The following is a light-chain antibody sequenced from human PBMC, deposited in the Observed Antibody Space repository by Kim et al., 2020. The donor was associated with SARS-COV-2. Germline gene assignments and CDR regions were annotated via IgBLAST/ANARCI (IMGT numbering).Light chain of an antibody. CDR1: QNIGKY. J-gene: IGKJ4*01. Sequence: DIQMTQSPSSLSASVGDRVTINCRASQNIGKYLNWYQQKSGKAPKVLIFAASSLQTGVPSRFSGGRSGTQFTLTISSLQPEDIATYYCQQSYSLVSFGGGTKVDIK. CDR2: AAS. CDR3: QQSYSLVS. V-gene: IGKV1-39*01.